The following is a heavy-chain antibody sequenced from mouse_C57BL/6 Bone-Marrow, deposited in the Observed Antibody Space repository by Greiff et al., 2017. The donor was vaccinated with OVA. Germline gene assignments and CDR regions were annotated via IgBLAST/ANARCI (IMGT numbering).Heavy chain of an antibody. D-gene: IGHD2-1*01. CDR2: IHPNSGST. V-gene: IGHV1-64*01. CDR1: GYTFTSYW. J-gene: IGHJ1*03. Sequence: VKLQQPGAELVKPGASVKLSCKASGYTFTSYWMHWVKQRPGQGLEWIGMIHPNSGSTNYNEKFKSKATLTVDKSSSTAYMQLSSLTSEDSAVYYCARDGIYWYFDVWGTGTTVTVSS. CDR3: ARDGIYWYFDV.